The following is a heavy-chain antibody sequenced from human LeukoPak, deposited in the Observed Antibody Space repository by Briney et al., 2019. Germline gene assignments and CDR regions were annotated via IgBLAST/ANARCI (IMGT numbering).Heavy chain of an antibody. CDR3: AKDGPSVTGTGLYFDL. D-gene: IGHD6-19*01. J-gene: IGHJ2*01. CDR2: ISSSTGTT. V-gene: IGHV3-23*01. Sequence: GGSLRLSCAASGFTFASYALTWVRQAPGKGLECVSYISSSTGTTFYADSVKGRFTISRDNSRSMLYLQMNSLRVEDTAVYYCAKDGPSVTGTGLYFDLWGRGTLVAVSS. CDR1: GFTFASYA.